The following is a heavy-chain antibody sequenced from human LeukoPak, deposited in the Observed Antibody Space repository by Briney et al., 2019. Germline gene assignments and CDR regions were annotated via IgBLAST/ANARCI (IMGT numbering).Heavy chain of an antibody. CDR2: ISSSGSYI. D-gene: IGHD6-19*01. J-gene: IGHJ3*02. CDR1: GFSSSIYS. V-gene: IGHV3-21*01. Sequence: GGSLRLSCEASGFSSSIYSMNWVRQAPGKGLEWVSSISSSGSYIYYADSVKGRFTISRDNSKNTLYLQMNSLRAEDTAVYYCARAGSGWGAFDIWGQGTMVTVSS. CDR3: ARAGSGWGAFDI.